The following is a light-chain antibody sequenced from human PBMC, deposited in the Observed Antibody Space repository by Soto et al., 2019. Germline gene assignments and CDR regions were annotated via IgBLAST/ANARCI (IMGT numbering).Light chain of an antibody. J-gene: IGKJ5*01. CDR2: AAS. V-gene: IGKV1-16*01. CDR1: QDISNY. CDR3: QQYDSYPLT. Sequence: DIQMTQSPSSLSASVGDRVTITYRPSQDISNYLAWFQQKPGKAPTSLIFAASSLQIGVPSRFRGSGSGTDFTLTISSLQPEDLATYYCQQYDSYPLTLGHGTRLEIK.